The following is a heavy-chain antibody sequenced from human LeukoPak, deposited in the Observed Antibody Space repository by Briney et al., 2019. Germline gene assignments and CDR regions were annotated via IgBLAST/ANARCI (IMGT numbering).Heavy chain of an antibody. CDR2: IYYSGST. Sequence: PSETLSLTCTVSGGSISSYYWSWIRQPPGKGLEWIGYIYYSGSTNYNPSLKSRVTISVDTSKNQFSLKLSSVTAADTAVYYCARLEAHYFDYWGQGTLVTVSS. CDR3: ARLEAHYFDY. V-gene: IGHV4-59*01. J-gene: IGHJ4*02. D-gene: IGHD3-3*01. CDR1: GGSISSYY.